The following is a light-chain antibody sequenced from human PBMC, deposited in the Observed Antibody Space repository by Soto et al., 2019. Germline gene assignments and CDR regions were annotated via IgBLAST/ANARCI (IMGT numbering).Light chain of an antibody. CDR3: AAWDGSLDVVL. Sequence: QSVLTQPPSASGTPGQRVTISCSGSTSNIGTNTVNWYQQFPGSAPQLLLYNTNQRPSGVPGRFSGSKSGTSASLAISGLQSEDEVDYYCAAWDGSLDVVLFGGGTKVTVL. V-gene: IGLV1-44*01. CDR1: TSNIGTNT. CDR2: NTN. J-gene: IGLJ2*01.